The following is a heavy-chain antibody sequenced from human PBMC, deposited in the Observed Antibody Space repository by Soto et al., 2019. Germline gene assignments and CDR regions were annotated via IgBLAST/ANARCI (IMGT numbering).Heavy chain of an antibody. V-gene: IGHV3-49*03. CDR3: TRNFYCSSTSCPPWFDP. CDR1: GFTFGDYA. J-gene: IGHJ5*02. D-gene: IGHD2-2*01. Sequence: PLRLSCTASGFTFGDYAMSWFRQAPGKGLEWVGFIRSKAYGGTTEYAASVKGRFTISRDDSKSIAYLQMNSLKTEDTAVYYCTRNFYCSSTSCPPWFDPWGQGTLVTVSS. CDR2: IRSKAYGGTT.